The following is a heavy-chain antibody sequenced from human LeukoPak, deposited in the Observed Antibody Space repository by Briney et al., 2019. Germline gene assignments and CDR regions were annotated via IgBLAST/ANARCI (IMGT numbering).Heavy chain of an antibody. CDR2: INPNSGGT. V-gene: IGHV1-2*02. Sequence: ASVKVSCEVSGYTLTELSMHWVRQAPGQGLEWMGWINPNSGGTNYAQKFQDRVTMTRDTSISTAYMELSRLRSDDTAVYYCATADPRKTVRGVEGWFDPWGQGTLVTVSS. CDR3: ATADPRKTVRGVEGWFDP. D-gene: IGHD1-14*01. CDR1: GYTLTELS. J-gene: IGHJ5*02.